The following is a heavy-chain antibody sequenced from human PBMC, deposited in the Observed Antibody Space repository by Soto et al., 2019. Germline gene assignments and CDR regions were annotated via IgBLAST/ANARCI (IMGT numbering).Heavy chain of an antibody. CDR1: GFTFRSFI. CDR2: ISSNSAYI. D-gene: IGHD6-13*01. V-gene: IGHV3-21*01. J-gene: IGHJ5*02. Sequence: GGSLRLSCAASGFTFRSFIMNWVRQAPGKGLEWVSTISSNSAYIYYTDALRGRFTISRDNAKNSLHLQMNSLRAEDTAVYYCTRDASRDSSARGWFDPWGPGTLVTVSS. CDR3: TRDASRDSSARGWFDP.